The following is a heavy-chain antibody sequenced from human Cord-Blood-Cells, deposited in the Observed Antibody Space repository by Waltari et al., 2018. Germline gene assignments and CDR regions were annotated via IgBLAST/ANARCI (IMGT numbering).Heavy chain of an antibody. D-gene: IGHD5-12*01. CDR2: IKQDGSGK. V-gene: IGHV3-7*01. J-gene: IGHJ2*01. CDR3: ASRLIVADYWYFDL. Sequence: EVQLVESGGGLVQPGGSLRLSCAASGFTFSRYWMRWVRQAPGKGLEGVANIKQDGSGKYDVDSVKGRFTISRDNAKNSLYLQMNSLRAEDTAVYYWASRLIVADYWYFDLWGRGTLVTVSS. CDR1: GFTFSRYW.